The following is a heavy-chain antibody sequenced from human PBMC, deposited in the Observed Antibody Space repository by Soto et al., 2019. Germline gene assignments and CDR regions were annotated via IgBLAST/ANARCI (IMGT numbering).Heavy chain of an antibody. Sequence: PSETLSLTCAVSGFSVSSSNWWGWIRQPPGKGLEWIGYMSYSGSTSYNPSLKSRVTMSVDTSKNQFSLNLSSVTAVDTAVYYCARKAIDGDYFDYWGQGTLVTVS. V-gene: IGHV4-28*01. CDR3: ARKAIDGDYFDY. D-gene: IGHD2-21*01. CDR1: GFSVSSSNW. J-gene: IGHJ4*02. CDR2: MSYSGST.